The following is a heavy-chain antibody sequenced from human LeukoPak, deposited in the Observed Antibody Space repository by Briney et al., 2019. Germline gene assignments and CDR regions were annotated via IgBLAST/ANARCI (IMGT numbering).Heavy chain of an antibody. D-gene: IGHD3-10*01. CDR2: INTDGSST. CDR1: GFTFSSYW. Sequence: GGSLRLSCTASGFTFSSYWMHWVRQAPGKGLVWVSRINTDGSSTSYADSVKGRFTLSRDNAKNSLYLQMNSLRAEDSAVYYCARDMYYGSGTPMQYGMDVWGPGTTVTVSS. CDR3: ARDMYYGSGTPMQYGMDV. J-gene: IGHJ6*02. V-gene: IGHV3-74*01.